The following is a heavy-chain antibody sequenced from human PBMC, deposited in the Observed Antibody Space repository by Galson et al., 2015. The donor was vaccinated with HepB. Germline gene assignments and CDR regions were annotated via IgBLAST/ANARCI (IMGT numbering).Heavy chain of an antibody. Sequence: SLRLSCAASGFTFSSYAMHWVRQAPGQGLEWVAVISYDGSNKYYADSVKGRFTISRDNSKNTLYLQMNSLRAEDTAVYYCARDLDVWGSYRYGDAFDIWGQGTMVTVSS. CDR2: ISYDGSNK. CDR1: GFTFSSYA. CDR3: ARDLDVWGSYRYGDAFDI. D-gene: IGHD3-16*02. V-gene: IGHV3-30*04. J-gene: IGHJ3*02.